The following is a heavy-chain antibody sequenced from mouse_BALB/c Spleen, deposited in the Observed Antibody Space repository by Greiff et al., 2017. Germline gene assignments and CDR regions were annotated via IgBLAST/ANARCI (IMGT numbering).Heavy chain of an antibody. J-gene: IGHJ4*01. CDR3: IRWLLPYAMDY. D-gene: IGHD2-3*01. CDR2: IDPENGDT. CDR1: GFNIKDYY. Sequence: EVKLQESGAELVRSGASVKLSCTASGFNIKDYYMHWVKQRPEQGLEWIGWIDPENGDTEYAPKFQGKATMTADTSSNTAYLQLSSLTSEDTAVYYCIRWLLPYAMDYWGQGTSVTVSS. V-gene: IGHV14-4*02.